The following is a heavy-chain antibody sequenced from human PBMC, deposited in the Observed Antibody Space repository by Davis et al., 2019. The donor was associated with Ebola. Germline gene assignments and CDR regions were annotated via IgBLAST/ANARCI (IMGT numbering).Heavy chain of an antibody. CDR3: ARDPAAYLVVVLAATPHFDY. V-gene: IGHV3-21*01. Sequence: GESLKISCAASGFTFSTYTMNWVRQAPGKGLEWVSSITRTSGYIYYADSVKGRFTISRNTSQNTVYLQMNSLRGEDTAVYYCARDPAAYLVVVLAATPHFDYWGQGTLVTVSS. J-gene: IGHJ4*02. CDR1: GFTFSTYT. CDR2: ITRTSGYI. D-gene: IGHD2-15*01.